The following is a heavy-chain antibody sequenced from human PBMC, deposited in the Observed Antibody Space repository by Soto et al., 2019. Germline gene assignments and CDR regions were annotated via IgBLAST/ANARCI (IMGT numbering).Heavy chain of an antibody. V-gene: IGHV3-23*01. CDR1: GFTFSSYA. CDR2: ISNSGGST. CDR3: ANPLAHCSGPTRYGPVTF. Sequence: HPGGSLRLSCAASGFTFSSYAMTWVRQAPGKGLEYVSSISNSGGSTYYADSLKGRFTVSRDNSKNTLYLQMNSLRADDTAVYYCANPLAHCSGPTRYGPVTFWGQGTLVSVSS. D-gene: IGHD2-15*01. J-gene: IGHJ4*02.